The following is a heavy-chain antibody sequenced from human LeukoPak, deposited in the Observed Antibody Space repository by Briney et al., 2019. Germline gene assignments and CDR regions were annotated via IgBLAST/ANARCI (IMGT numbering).Heavy chain of an antibody. J-gene: IGHJ3*02. CDR1: GDSVSSNSAA. CDR3: AREGGAGQVPFDI. CDR2: TYYRSKWYN. Sequence: SQTLSLTCAISGDSVSSNSAAWNWIRQSLSRGLEWLGRTYYRSKWYNDYAVSVKSRITINPDTSKNQFSLQLNSVTPEDTAVYYCAREGGAGQVPFDIWGQGTMVTVSS. V-gene: IGHV6-1*01.